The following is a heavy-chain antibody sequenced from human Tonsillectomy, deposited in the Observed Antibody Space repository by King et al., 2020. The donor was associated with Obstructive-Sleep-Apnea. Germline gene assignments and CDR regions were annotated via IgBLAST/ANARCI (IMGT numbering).Heavy chain of an antibody. D-gene: IGHD6-19*01. CDR1: GFTFSSYG. V-gene: IGHV3-30*02. CDR3: ANTDSSGWYWFDP. J-gene: IGHJ5*02. Sequence: VQLVESGGGVVQPGRSLRLSCAASGFTFSSYGMHWVRQAPGKGLEWVAFIRYDGSNKYYADSVKGRFTISRDNSKNTLYLQMNSLRAEDTAVYYCANTDSSGWYWFDPWGQGTLVTVSS. CDR2: IRYDGSNK.